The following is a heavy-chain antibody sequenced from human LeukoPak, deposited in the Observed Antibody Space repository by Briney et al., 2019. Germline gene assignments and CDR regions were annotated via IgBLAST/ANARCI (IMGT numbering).Heavy chain of an antibody. J-gene: IGHJ4*02. Sequence: GGSLRLSCAASGFTFSSYSMNWVRQAPGKGLEWVSSISSSSSYIYYADSVKGRFTISRDNAKNSLYLQMNSLRAEDTAVHYCARDGYSSSSTFDYWGQGTLVTVSS. D-gene: IGHD6-6*01. CDR3: ARDGYSSSSTFDY. V-gene: IGHV3-21*01. CDR2: ISSSSSYI. CDR1: GFTFSSYS.